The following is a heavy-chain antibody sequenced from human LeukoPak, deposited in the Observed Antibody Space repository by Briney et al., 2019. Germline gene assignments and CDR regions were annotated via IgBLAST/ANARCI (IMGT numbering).Heavy chain of an antibody. CDR3: ARRGLFSEFDY. D-gene: IGHD3-22*01. CDR2: IYYSGST. J-gene: IGHJ4*02. V-gene: IGHV4-59*08. CDR1: GGSISSYY. Sequence: SETLSLTCTVSGGSISSYYWSWIRQPPGKGLEWIGYIYYSGSTNYNPSLKSRVTISVDTSKNQFSLKLSSVTAADTAVYYCARRGLFSEFDYWGQGTLVTVSS.